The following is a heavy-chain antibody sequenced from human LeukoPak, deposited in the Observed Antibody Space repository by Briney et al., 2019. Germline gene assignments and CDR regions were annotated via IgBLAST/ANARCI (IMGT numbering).Heavy chain of an antibody. D-gene: IGHD2-21*02. J-gene: IGHJ4*02. V-gene: IGHV1-69*06. CDR1: GGTFSSHT. Sequence: GASVKVSCKASGGTFSSHTISWVRQAPGQGLEWMGGIIPIFGTAKYAQKFQGRVTITADTSTSTAYVELSSLRSEDTAVYYCARSSVVTAMVHLAYWGQGTLVTVSS. CDR2: IIPIFGTA. CDR3: ARSSVVTAMVHLAY.